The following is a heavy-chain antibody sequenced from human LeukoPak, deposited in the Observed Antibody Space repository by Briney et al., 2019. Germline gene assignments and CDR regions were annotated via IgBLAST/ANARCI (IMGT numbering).Heavy chain of an antibody. J-gene: IGHJ6*02. CDR2: IYYSGST. D-gene: IGHD2-15*01. CDR1: GGSISSYY. CDR3: ARDLLDCSGGSCFGGYYYYGMDV. V-gene: IGHV4-59*01. Sequence: SETLSLTCTVSGGSISSYYWSWIRQPPGKGLEWIGYIYYSGSTNYNPSLKSRVTISVDTPKNQFSLKLSSVTAADTAVYYCARDLLDCSGGSCFGGYYYYGMDVWGQGTTVTVSS.